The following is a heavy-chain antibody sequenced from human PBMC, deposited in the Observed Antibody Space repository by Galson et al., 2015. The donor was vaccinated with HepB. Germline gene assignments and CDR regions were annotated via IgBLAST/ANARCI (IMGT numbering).Heavy chain of an antibody. D-gene: IGHD6-19*01. CDR3: AKDPHSSAKYYFDY. CDR2: ISVGGSST. J-gene: IGHJ4*02. CDR1: GFTFSNYG. Sequence: SLRLSCAASGFTFSNYGMSWVRQAPGKGLEWVSAISVGGSSTYYADSVRGRFTISRDNSKNTLYLQMNTLRAEDTAVYYCAKDPHSSAKYYFDYWGQGTLVTVSS. V-gene: IGHV3-23*01.